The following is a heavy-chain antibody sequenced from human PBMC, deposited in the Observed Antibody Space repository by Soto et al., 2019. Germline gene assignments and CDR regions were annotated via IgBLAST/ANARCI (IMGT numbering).Heavy chain of an antibody. J-gene: IGHJ5*02. CDR3: ERDNGMAGSFDP. D-gene: IGHD2-8*01. CDR2: IKQDGSEK. V-gene: IGHV3-7*01. Sequence: PGVSLRLSCAASGFTFSSYWMSWVRQSPGKGLEWVANIKQDGSEKYYVYSVKGRFTISRDNAKNSLYLQMNSLSDEDTAVYYRERDNGMAGSFDPWGQRTLATVSS. CDR1: GFTFSSYW.